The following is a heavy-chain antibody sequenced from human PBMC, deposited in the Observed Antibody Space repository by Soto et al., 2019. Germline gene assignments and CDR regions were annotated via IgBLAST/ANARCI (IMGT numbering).Heavy chain of an antibody. CDR1: GFTFSSYA. V-gene: IGHV3-23*01. CDR2: ISGSGGST. CDR3: ARDPYYDFWSGYYAFDI. Sequence: EVQLLESGGGLVQPGGSLRLSCAASGFTFSSYAMSWVRQAPGKGLEWVSAISGSGGSTYYADSVKGRFTISRDNSKNPLYLQMNSLRAEDTAVYYCARDPYYDFWSGYYAFDIWGQGTMVTVSS. D-gene: IGHD3-3*01. J-gene: IGHJ3*02.